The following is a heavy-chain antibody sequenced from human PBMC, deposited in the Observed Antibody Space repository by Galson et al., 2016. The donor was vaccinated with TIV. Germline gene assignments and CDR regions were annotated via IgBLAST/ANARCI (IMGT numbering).Heavy chain of an antibody. V-gene: IGHV3-30*14. CDR1: GFTFSSYV. D-gene: IGHD4-23*01. CDR2: ISYDGSIE. J-gene: IGHJ6*02. CDR3: ARERRHCGNECFLQYYYGMDV. Sequence: SLRLSCAASGFTFSSYVMHWVRQAPGKGLEWVAVISYDGSIENYADSLKGRFTISRDNAKNTVYLQMSRLRAEEAAVYYCARERRHCGNECFLQYYYGMDVWGQGTTVTVSS.